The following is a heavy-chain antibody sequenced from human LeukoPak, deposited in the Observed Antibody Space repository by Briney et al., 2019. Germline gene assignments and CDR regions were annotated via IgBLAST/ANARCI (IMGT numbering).Heavy chain of an antibody. CDR2: INPNSGGT. V-gene: IGHV1-2*02. J-gene: IGHJ5*02. Sequence: WASVKVSCKASGYTFTGYYMHWVRQAPGQGLEWMGWINPNSGGTNYAQKFQGRVTMTRDTSISTAYMELSRLRSDDTAVYYCAREPLGSGYDWWFDPWGQGTLVTVSS. D-gene: IGHD5-12*01. CDR3: AREPLGSGYDWWFDP. CDR1: GYTFTGYY.